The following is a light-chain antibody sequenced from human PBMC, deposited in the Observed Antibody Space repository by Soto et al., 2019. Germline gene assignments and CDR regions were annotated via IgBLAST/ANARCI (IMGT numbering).Light chain of an antibody. CDR3: SSYTTTTAWV. J-gene: IGLJ3*02. CDR2: EVS. CDR1: SSDVGAYRY. Sequence: ALTQPASVSGSPGQSITISCTGSSSDVGAYRYVSWFQQHPGRAPKLIIYEVSNRPSGVSDRFSGSKSGNTASLTISGLKAEDEADYHCSSYTTTTAWVFGGGTKLTVL. V-gene: IGLV2-14*01.